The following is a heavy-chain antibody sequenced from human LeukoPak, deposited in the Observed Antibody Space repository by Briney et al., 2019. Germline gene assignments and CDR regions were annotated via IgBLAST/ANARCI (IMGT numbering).Heavy chain of an antibody. Sequence: GGSLRLSCAASGFTVSGHPMSWVRQAPGKGLERVADINGDGSHSYCVDSVKGRSTLSRDNAKNSLFLQMNSLRAEDTAVYYCVKNSGWYCLDYWGQGTLVTVSS. V-gene: IGHV3-7*03. CDR3: VKNSGWYCLDY. J-gene: IGHJ4*02. D-gene: IGHD6-13*01. CDR2: INGDGSHS. CDR1: GFTVSGHP.